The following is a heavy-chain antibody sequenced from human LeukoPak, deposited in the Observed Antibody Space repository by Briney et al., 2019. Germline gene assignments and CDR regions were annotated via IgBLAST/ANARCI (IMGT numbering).Heavy chain of an antibody. Sequence: SETLSLTCTVSGGSISDYYWTWIRQPPGKGLEWVGYIYYSGGTNYNPSLTSRLTISVDTSKSQFSLKLSSVTAADTAVYYCARGLLGYSSSWLGVAFDIWGQGTMVSVSS. CDR2: IYYSGGT. J-gene: IGHJ3*02. D-gene: IGHD6-13*01. V-gene: IGHV4-59*01. CDR1: GGSISDYY. CDR3: ARGLLGYSSSWLGVAFDI.